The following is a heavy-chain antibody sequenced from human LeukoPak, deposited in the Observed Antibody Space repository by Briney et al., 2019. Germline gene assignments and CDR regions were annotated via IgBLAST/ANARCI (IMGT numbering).Heavy chain of an antibody. Sequence: GGSLRLSCAASGFTFSSYAMSWVRQAPGKGLEWVSAISGSGGSTYYADSVKGRLTISRDNSKNTLYLQMNSLRAEDTAVYYCAKDPWEPHEYYFDYWGQGTLVTVSS. D-gene: IGHD1-26*01. CDR3: AKDPWEPHEYYFDY. CDR1: GFTFSSYA. CDR2: ISGSGGST. V-gene: IGHV3-23*01. J-gene: IGHJ4*02.